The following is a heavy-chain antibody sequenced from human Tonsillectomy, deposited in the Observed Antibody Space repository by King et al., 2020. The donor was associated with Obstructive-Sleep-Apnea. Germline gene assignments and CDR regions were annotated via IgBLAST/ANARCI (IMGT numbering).Heavy chain of an antibody. J-gene: IGHJ4*02. V-gene: IGHV5-51*01. CDR1: GYSFTSYW. D-gene: IGHD1-20*01. CDR3: AGGLSITTAETYYFDY. Sequence: QLVQSGAEVKKPGESLKISCKGSGYSFTSYWNGWVRQIPGKALEWIGIINPGDSDTRYSPSFQVQVTISADKSISTAYLQWSSLKASDTAMYYCAGGLSITTAETYYFDYWGQGTLVTVSS. CDR2: INPGDSDT.